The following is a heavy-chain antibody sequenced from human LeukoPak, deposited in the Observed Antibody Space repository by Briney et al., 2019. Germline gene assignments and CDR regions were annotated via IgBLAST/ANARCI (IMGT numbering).Heavy chain of an antibody. CDR1: GDSVSSNSAA. V-gene: IGHV6-1*01. J-gene: IGHJ4*02. CDR3: ARDKESGRRRGPYFDY. D-gene: IGHD3-3*01. Sequence: SRTLSLTCAISGDSVSSNSAAWNWIRQSPSRGLEWLGRTYYRSKWYNDYAVSVKSRITINPDTSKNQFSLQLNSVTPEDTAVYYCARDKESGRRRGPYFDYWGQGTLVTVSS. CDR2: TYYRSKWYN.